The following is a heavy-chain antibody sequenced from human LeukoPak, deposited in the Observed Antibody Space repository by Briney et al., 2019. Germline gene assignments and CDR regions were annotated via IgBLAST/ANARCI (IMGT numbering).Heavy chain of an antibody. CDR3: VREPRGYSFSFDI. D-gene: IGHD5-18*01. Sequence: GGSLRLSCAASGFTFSTCAINWVRQAPGKGLEWVSAISGSGSKTFYADSVKGRFTISRDNPKNTLYLQMNSLRPEDTAVYYCVREPRGYSFSFDIWGQGTMVAVSS. J-gene: IGHJ3*02. V-gene: IGHV3-23*01. CDR2: ISGSGSKT. CDR1: GFTFSTCA.